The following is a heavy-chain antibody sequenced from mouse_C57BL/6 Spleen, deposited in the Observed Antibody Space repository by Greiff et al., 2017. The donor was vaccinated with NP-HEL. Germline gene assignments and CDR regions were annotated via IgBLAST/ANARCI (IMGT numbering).Heavy chain of an antibody. J-gene: IGHJ3*01. CDR3: ARKVDGYSAWFAY. CDR2: IDPSDSYT. CDR1: GYTFTSYW. D-gene: IGHD2-3*01. V-gene: IGHV1-69*01. Sequence: QVQLKQPGAELVMPGASVKLSCKASGYTFTSYWMHWVKQRPGQGLEWIGEIDPSDSYTNYNQKFKGKSTLTVDKSSSTAYMQLSSLTSEDSAVYYCARKVDGYSAWFAYWGQGTLVTVSA.